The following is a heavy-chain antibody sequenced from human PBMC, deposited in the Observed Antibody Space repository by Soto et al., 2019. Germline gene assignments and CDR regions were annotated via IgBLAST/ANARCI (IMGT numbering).Heavy chain of an antibody. CDR3: ARSVFP. Sequence: QVQLQESGPGLVKPSQTLSLTCTVSGGSISTGGYYWNWIRQHPGKGLEWIGYFYYSGSTYYNPSLQSRVTISVNTSKNQFSLKLSSVTAAATAVYYCARSVFPWGQGTLVTFSS. J-gene: IGHJ5*02. CDR1: GGSISTGGYY. CDR2: FYYSGST. V-gene: IGHV4-31*03.